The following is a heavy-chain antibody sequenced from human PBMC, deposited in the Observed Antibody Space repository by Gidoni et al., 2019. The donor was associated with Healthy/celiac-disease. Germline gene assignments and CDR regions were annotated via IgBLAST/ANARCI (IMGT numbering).Heavy chain of an antibody. CDR1: GGSISSYY. V-gene: IGHV4-59*01. Sequence: QVQLQESGPGRVKPAETLSLPCTVSGGSISSYYWSWIRQPPGKGLEWIGYIYYSGSTNYNPSLKSQVTISVDTSKNQYSLELSSVTAADTAVYYCARDRTPFDYWGQGTLVTVSS. CDR3: ARDRTPFDY. J-gene: IGHJ4*02. CDR2: IYYSGST.